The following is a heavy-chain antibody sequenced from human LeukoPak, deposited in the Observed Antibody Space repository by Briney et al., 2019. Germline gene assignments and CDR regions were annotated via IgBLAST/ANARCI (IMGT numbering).Heavy chain of an antibody. J-gene: IGHJ5*02. D-gene: IGHD6-13*01. CDR2: ISAYNGNT. CDR1: GYTFTSYG. V-gene: IGHV1-18*01. Sequence: ASVKVSCKASGYTFTSYGISWVRQAPGQGLEWMGWISAYNGNTSYAQKLQGRVTMTTDTSTSTAYMELRSLRSDDTAVYYCARVSPEGDSSSWYPGWFDPWGQGTLVTVSS. CDR3: ARVSPEGDSSSWYPGWFDP.